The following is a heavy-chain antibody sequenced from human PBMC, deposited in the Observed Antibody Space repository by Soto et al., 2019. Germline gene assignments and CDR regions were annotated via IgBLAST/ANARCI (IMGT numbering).Heavy chain of an antibody. CDR2: IGGSGANT. CDR1: GLTFPSYA. D-gene: IGHD2-2*01. Sequence: LESGGGLVQPGGSLRLSCAASGLTFPSYAMNWVRQAPGKGLEWVSAIGGSGANTYYADSVKGRFTISRDNSKNTVYLQRNSLRAEDTAVYYCAKGSSSTQYLNYYFYHMDVWGKGTTVSVSS. CDR3: AKGSSSTQYLNYYFYHMDV. V-gene: IGHV3-23*01. J-gene: IGHJ6*03.